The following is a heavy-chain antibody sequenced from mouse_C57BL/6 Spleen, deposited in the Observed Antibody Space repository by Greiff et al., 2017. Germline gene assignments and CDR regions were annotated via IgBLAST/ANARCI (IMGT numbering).Heavy chain of an antibody. CDR2: INPSNGGT. D-gene: IGHD3-2*02. CDR1: GYTFTSYW. Sequence: QVQLQQPGTELVKPGASVKLSCKASGYTFTSYWMHWVKQRPGQGLEWIGKINPSNGGTNYNEKFKSKATLTVDKSSSTAYMQLSSLTSEDSAVYYCARGANPPLFYGSSQTAQATGLFAYWGQGTLVTVSA. V-gene: IGHV1-53*01. CDR3: ARGANPPLFYGSSQTAQATGLFAY. J-gene: IGHJ3*01.